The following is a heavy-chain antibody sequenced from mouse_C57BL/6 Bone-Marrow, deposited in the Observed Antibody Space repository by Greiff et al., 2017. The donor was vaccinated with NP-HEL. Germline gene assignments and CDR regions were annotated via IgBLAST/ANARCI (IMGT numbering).Heavy chain of an antibody. CDR1: GYTFTNYY. D-gene: IGHD1-1*01. Sequence: QVQLQQSGAELVKPGASVKLSCKASGYTFTNYYMHWVKQRPGRGLEWIGCIDPNTGGTKYNEKFKGKATLTVDKPSSTTYMQLRSLTSEDSAVYYCARATITTVVKDYFDYWGQGTTLTVSS. CDR3: ARATITTVVKDYFDY. J-gene: IGHJ2*01. V-gene: IGHV1-72*01. CDR2: IDPNTGGT.